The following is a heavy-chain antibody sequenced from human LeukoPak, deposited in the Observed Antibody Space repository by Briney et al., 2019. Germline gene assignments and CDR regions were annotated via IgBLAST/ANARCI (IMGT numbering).Heavy chain of an antibody. J-gene: IGHJ6*02. V-gene: IGHV3-11*01. CDR2: ISSSGSTI. CDR3: ARVMGCSSTSCYEGYYYYGMDV. D-gene: IGHD2-2*01. CDR1: GFTFSDYY. Sequence: GGSLRLSCAASGFTFSDYYMSWIRQAPGKGLEWVSYISSSGSTIYYADSVKGRFTISRDNAKNSLYLQMNSLRAEDTAVYYCARVMGCSSTSCYEGYYYYGMDVWGQGTTVTVSS.